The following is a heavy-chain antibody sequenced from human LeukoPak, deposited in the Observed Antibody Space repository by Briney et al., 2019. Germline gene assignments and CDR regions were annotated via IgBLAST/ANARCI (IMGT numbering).Heavy chain of an antibody. V-gene: IGHV1-18*01. CDR3: ARVWDSWCGHRTMYYFDY. J-gene: IGHJ4*02. D-gene: IGHD3-3*01. CDR1: GYTFTSYG. Sequence: ASVKVSCKASGYTFTSYGISWVRQAPGQGLEWMGWIGAYNGNTNYAQKLQGRVTMTTDTSTSTAYMELRSLRSDDTAVYYCARVWDSWCGHRTMYYFDYWGQGTLVTVSS. CDR2: IGAYNGNT.